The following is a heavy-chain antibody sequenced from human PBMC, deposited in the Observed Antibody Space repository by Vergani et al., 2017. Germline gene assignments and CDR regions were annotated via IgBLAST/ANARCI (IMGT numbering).Heavy chain of an antibody. CDR3: TKGTGSSTVEKGGFDY. CDR1: GFTFDDYA. J-gene: IGHJ4*02. CDR2: ISRNSGTM. D-gene: IGHD4-23*01. V-gene: IGHV3-9*03. Sequence: EVQLVESGGGLVQPGRSLRLSCAASGFTFDDYAMYWVRQAPGTGLEWVSVISRNSGTMAYADSVKGRFTISRDNATNTLYLQMNSLRVEDMALYYCTKGTGSSTVEKGGFDYWGQGTLVTVYS.